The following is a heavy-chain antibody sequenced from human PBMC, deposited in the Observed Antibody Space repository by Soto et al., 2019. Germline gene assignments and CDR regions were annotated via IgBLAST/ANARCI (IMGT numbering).Heavy chain of an antibody. D-gene: IGHD2-2*01. CDR3: AKGWRECGSTTCYSWFDF. CDR2: INTGNGNT. Sequence: QVQLVQSGAEVKKPGASVKVSCKTSGYTFTSNAIHWVRQAPGQRLEWMGWINTGNGNTKYSEKFQGRVTITRDTSASTAYMDLSSLRSEDTAVYYCAKGWRECGSTTCYSWFDFWGQGTPVTVSS. CDR1: GYTFTSNA. J-gene: IGHJ5*01. V-gene: IGHV1-3*04.